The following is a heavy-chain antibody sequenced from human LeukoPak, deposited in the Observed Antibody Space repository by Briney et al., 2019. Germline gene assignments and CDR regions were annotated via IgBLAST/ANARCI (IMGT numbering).Heavy chain of an antibody. CDR3: TRGPVTPSWFDP. CDR2: ISNTGGNT. J-gene: IGHJ5*02. Sequence: GGSLRLSCAASGFTISTYAMSWVRQAPGKGLEWVSAISNTGGNTFYVESVKGRFTISRDNSKNTLYLQMNSLRAEDTAVYYCTRGPVTPSWFDPWGQGTLVTVSS. V-gene: IGHV3-23*01. D-gene: IGHD4-17*01. CDR1: GFTISTYA.